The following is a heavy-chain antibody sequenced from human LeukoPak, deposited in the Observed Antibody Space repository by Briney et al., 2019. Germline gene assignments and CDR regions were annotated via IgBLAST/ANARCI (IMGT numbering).Heavy chain of an antibody. J-gene: IGHJ4*02. Sequence: PSETLSLTCTVSGASISSGGYYRSWVRQHPGKGLEWIGYIYYSGSTYYSPSLKSRVTISVDTSKNQFSLKLSSVTAADTAVYYCARDGRGSGPFDYWGQGTLVTVSS. CDR1: GASISSGGYY. D-gene: IGHD2-15*01. CDR3: ARDGRGSGPFDY. CDR2: IYYSGST. V-gene: IGHV4-31*03.